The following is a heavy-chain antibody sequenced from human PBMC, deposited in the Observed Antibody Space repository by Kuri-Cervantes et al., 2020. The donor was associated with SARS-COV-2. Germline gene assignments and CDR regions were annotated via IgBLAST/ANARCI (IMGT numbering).Heavy chain of an antibody. J-gene: IGHJ4*02. CDR3: ARCLGSAWFGY. D-gene: IGHD2-15*01. CDR2: IYYSGST. V-gene: IGHV4-39*07. CDR1: GGSISSSSYY. Sequence: SETLSLTFTVSGGSISSSSYYWGWIRQPPGKGLEWIGSIYYSGSTYYNPSLKSRVTISVDTSKNQFSLKLSSVTAADTAVYYCARCLGSAWFGYWGQGTLVTVSS.